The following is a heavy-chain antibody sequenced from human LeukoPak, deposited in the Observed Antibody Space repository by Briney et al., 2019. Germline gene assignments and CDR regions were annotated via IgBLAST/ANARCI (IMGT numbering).Heavy chain of an antibody. D-gene: IGHD3-3*01. J-gene: IGHJ6*03. Sequence: ASVKVSCKASGYTFTSYGISWVRQASGQGLEWMGWISAYNGNTNYAQKLQGRVTMTTDTSTSTAYMELRSLRSDDTAVYYCARDRFLELYFYMDVWGKGTTVTVSS. CDR1: GYTFTSYG. CDR3: ARDRFLELYFYMDV. V-gene: IGHV1-18*01. CDR2: ISAYNGNT.